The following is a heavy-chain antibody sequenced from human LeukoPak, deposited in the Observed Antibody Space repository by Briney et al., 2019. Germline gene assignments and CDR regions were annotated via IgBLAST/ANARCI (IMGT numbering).Heavy chain of an antibody. V-gene: IGHV1-2*02. CDR1: GYTFTGYY. Sequence: ASVKVSCKASGYTFTGYYMHWVRQAPGQGLEWMGWINPNSGGTNYAQKFQGRVTMTRDTSTSTVYMELSSLRSEDTAVYYCARTGYCSGGSCYPFDYWGQGTLVTVSS. D-gene: IGHD2-15*01. J-gene: IGHJ4*02. CDR3: ARTGYCSGGSCYPFDY. CDR2: INPNSGGT.